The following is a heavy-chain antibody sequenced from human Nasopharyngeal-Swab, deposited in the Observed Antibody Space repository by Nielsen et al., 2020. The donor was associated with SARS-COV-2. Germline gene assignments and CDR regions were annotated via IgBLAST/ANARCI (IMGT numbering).Heavy chain of an antibody. J-gene: IGHJ4*02. CDR2: IYYSGST. D-gene: IGHD6-19*01. CDR3: ATERAIAVAGTFGAKFDY. Sequence: WIRQPPGKGLEWIGSIYYSGSTYYNPSLKSRATISVDTSKNQFSLKLSSVTAADTAVYYCATERAIAVAGTFGAKFDYWGQGTLVTVSS. V-gene: IGHV4-39*01.